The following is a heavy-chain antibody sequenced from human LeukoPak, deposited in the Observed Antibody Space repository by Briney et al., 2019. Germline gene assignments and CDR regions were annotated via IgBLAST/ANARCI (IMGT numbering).Heavy chain of an antibody. V-gene: IGHV1-18*01. CDR1: GYTFTSYG. Sequence: GASVKVSCKASGYTFTSYGISWVRQAPGQGLEWMGWISAYNGNTNYAQKLQGRVTMTTDTSTSTAYMELRSLRSDDTAVYYCARDTFTAMVRGVSNFDYWGQGTLVTVSS. CDR2: ISAYNGNT. CDR3: ARDTFTAMVRGVSNFDY. D-gene: IGHD3-10*01. J-gene: IGHJ4*02.